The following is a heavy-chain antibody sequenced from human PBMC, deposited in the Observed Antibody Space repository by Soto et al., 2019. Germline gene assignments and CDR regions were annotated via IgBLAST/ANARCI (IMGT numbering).Heavy chain of an antibody. CDR1: GYSISSGYY. D-gene: IGHD1-7*01. CDR2: IYHSGST. CDR3: ARDPYNWNYPSFDY. Sequence: SETLSLTCTVSGYSISSGYYWGWIRQPPGKGLEWIGSIYHSGSTYYNPSLKSRVTISVDTSKNQFSLKLSSVTAADTAVYYCARDPYNWNYPSFDYWGQGTLVTVSS. J-gene: IGHJ4*02. V-gene: IGHV4-38-2*02.